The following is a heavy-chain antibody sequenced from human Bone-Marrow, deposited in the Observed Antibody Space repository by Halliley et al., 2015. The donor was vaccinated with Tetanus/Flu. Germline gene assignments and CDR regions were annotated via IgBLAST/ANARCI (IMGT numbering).Heavy chain of an antibody. Sequence: FLRLSCAASGFSFSSFWMSWVRQAPGKGLEWVAIIKQDGSEKYFVDSVKGRFTISRDNAENSLYLQMNSLRAEDTAVYYCARSDSGTYHPLFDYWGLGTLVTASS. CDR1: GFSFSSFW. CDR2: IKQDGSEK. CDR3: ARSDSGTYHPLFDY. D-gene: IGHD5-12*01. V-gene: IGHV3-7*03. J-gene: IGHJ4*02.